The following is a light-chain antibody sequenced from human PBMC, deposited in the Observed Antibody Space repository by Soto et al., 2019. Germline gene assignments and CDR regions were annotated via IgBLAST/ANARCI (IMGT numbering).Light chain of an antibody. CDR1: NIRTKS. CDR3: QVWDSGSEHYV. CDR2: DDS. V-gene: IGLV3-21*02. Sequence: SYELTQPPSVSVAPGQTARITCGGNNIRTKSVHWYQQKPGQAPVLVVCDDSDRPSGIPERFSGSNSGNTATLTISRVEAGDVADYFCQVWDSGSEHYVFGAGTKVTVL. J-gene: IGLJ1*01.